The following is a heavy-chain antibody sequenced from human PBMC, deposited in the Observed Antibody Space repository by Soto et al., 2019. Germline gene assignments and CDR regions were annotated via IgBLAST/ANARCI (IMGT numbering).Heavy chain of an antibody. CDR3: ASRYYDFWSGYYHHPDY. D-gene: IGHD3-3*01. Sequence: GGSLSLSCAASGFPFSSYAMSWVRQAPGKGLEWVSAISGSGGSTYYADSVKGRFTISRDNSKNTLYLQMNSLRAEDTAVYYCASRYYDFWSGYYHHPDYWGQGTLVNVSS. CDR1: GFPFSSYA. V-gene: IGHV3-23*01. J-gene: IGHJ4*02. CDR2: ISGSGGST.